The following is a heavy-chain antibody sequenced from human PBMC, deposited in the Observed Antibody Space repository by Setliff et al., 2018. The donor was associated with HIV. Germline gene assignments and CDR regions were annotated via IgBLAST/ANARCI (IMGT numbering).Heavy chain of an antibody. V-gene: IGHV1-3*01. J-gene: IGHJ4*02. Sequence: GASVKVSCKASGYTFTSYALHWVRQAPGQRLEWMGWINAGNGHTKYSQKFQGRVSITRDTSASTAYMELSSLRSEDTAVYYCARDPHYFDRSGYFSWFYFDFWGQGKLVTVSS. CDR2: INAGNGHT. D-gene: IGHD3-22*01. CDR1: GYTFTSYA. CDR3: ARDPHYFDRSGYFSWFYFDF.